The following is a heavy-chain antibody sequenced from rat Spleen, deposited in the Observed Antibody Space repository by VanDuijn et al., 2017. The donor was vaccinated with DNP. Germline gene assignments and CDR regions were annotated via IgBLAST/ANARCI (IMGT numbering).Heavy chain of an antibody. CDR2: IRYDGGST. CDR3: ARHVLPLRVWDY. J-gene: IGHJ2*01. V-gene: IGHV5-22*01. D-gene: IGHD1-4*01. Sequence: EVQLVESGGGLVQPGRSLKLSCAASGFTFSDYYMAWVRQAPTKGLEWVAYIRYDGGSTYYGDSVKGRFTISRANVKSTIYLQMNSLRSEDMATYYCARHVLPLRVWDYWGQGVIVTVSS. CDR1: GFTFSDYY.